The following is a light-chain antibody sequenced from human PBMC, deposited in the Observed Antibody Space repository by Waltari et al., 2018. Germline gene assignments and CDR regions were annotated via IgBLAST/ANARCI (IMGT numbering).Light chain of an antibody. Sequence: QSVLTQPPSASGTPGQRVPVPCSGSSSNLGGQYASWFQQLPGTAPKVLIYSHNQRPSGIPDRFSGSKSGTSASLAISGLRSEDEADYYCAAWDDSLSGRVFGGGTKLTVL. CDR2: SHN. J-gene: IGLJ3*02. CDR3: AAWDDSLSGRV. V-gene: IGLV1-47*01. CDR1: SSNLGGQY.